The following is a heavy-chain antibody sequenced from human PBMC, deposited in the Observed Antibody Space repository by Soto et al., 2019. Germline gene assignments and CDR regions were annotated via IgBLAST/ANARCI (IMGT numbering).Heavy chain of an antibody. Sequence: GGSLRLSCAASGFTFSSYAMSWVRQAPGKGLEWVSAISGSGGSTYYADSVKGRFTISRDNSKNTLYLQMNSLRAEDTAVYYCAKPITFGGVIAPNWFDPWGQGTLVTVSS. V-gene: IGHV3-23*01. J-gene: IGHJ5*02. D-gene: IGHD3-16*02. CDR2: ISGSGGST. CDR3: AKPITFGGVIAPNWFDP. CDR1: GFTFSSYA.